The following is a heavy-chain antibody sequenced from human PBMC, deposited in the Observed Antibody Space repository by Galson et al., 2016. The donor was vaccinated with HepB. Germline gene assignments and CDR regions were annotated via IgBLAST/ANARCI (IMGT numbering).Heavy chain of an antibody. V-gene: IGHV5-51*03. CDR1: RYSFTSYW. J-gene: IGHJ4*02. CDR2: IFPGDSDT. D-gene: IGHD3-3*01. CDR3: ARPPYYDFWSGFGR. Sequence: QSGAEVKKPGESLKISCKASRYSFTSYWIGWVRQMPGKGLEWMGIIFPGDSDTKYSPSFGGLVTISVDRSINTAYLQWSSLRASDTAIYYCARPPYYDFWSGFGRWGQGTLVTVSS.